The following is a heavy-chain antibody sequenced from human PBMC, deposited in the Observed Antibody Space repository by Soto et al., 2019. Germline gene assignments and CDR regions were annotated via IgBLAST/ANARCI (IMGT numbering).Heavy chain of an antibody. CDR1: GFTFSTYG. D-gene: IGHD1-1*01. Sequence: QVQLVESGGGVVQPGRSLRLSCAASGFTFSTYGMHWVRQAPGKGLEWVAVISYDGVNKYYADSVKGRFTISRDNSKNMLYLQMNSLRAEDTAVHSCATSVYNLNDGSIDYWGQGTLVTVST. CDR2: ISYDGVNK. J-gene: IGHJ4*02. V-gene: IGHV3-30*03. CDR3: ATSVYNLNDGSIDY.